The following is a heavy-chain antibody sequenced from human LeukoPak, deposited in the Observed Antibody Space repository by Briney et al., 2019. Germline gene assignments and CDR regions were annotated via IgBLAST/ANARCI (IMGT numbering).Heavy chain of an antibody. CDR2: INPNSGGT. D-gene: IGHD5-18*01. Sequence: ASVKVSRKASGYTFTGYYMHWVRQAPGQGLEWMGWINPNSGGTNYAQKFQGRVTMTRDTSISTAYMELSRLRSDATAVYYCARDSGYSYGYAGDFVFDYWGQGTLVTVSS. J-gene: IGHJ4*02. CDR3: ARDSGYSYGYAGDFVFDY. V-gene: IGHV1-2*02. CDR1: GYTFTGYY.